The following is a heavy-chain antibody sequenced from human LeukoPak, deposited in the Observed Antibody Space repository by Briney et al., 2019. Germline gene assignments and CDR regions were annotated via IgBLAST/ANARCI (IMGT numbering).Heavy chain of an antibody. V-gene: IGHV4-59*01. CDR1: GGSISSYY. J-gene: IGHJ3*02. D-gene: IGHD3-22*01. Sequence: SETLSLTCTVSGGSISSYYWSWIRQPPGKGLEWIGYIYYSGSTSYNPSLKSRVTISVDTSKNQFSLKLSSVTAADTAVYYCARGTYYYDSSGYYLDAFDIWGQGTMVTVSS. CDR3: ARGTYYYDSSGYYLDAFDI. CDR2: IYYSGST.